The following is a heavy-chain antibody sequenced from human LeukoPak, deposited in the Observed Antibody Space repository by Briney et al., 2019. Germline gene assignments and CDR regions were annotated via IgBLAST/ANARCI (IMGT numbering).Heavy chain of an antibody. CDR2: ISSSSSYI. V-gene: IGHV3-21*01. Sequence: GGSLRLSCAASGFTFSSYSMNWVRQAPGKGLEWGSSISSSSSYIYYADSVKGRFTISRDNAKNSLYLQMNSLRAEDTAVYYCARDRKEYSSSWYDYWGQGTLVTVSS. D-gene: IGHD6-13*01. J-gene: IGHJ4*02. CDR1: GFTFSSYS. CDR3: ARDRKEYSSSWYDY.